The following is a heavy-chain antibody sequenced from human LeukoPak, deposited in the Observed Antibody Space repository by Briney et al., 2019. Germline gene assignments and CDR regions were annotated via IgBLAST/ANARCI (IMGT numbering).Heavy chain of an antibody. CDR1: GGSISSSSYY. D-gene: IGHD3-16*02. Sequence: SETLSLTCTVSGGSISSSSYYWGWIRQPPGKGLEWIGSIYYSGSTYYNPSLKSRVTISVDTSKNQFSLKLSSVTAADTAVYYCAREEFLGPTVGKAFGGVIVYHGAFDIWGQGTMVTVSS. CDR3: AREEFLGPTVGKAFGGVIVYHGAFDI. V-gene: IGHV4-39*02. J-gene: IGHJ3*02. CDR2: IYYSGST.